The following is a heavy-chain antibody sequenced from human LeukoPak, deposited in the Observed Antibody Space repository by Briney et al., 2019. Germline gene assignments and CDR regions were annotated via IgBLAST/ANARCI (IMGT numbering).Heavy chain of an antibody. D-gene: IGHD6-19*01. CDR3: ASIYSSGWYYFDY. CDR1: GFTVSGNY. J-gene: IGHJ4*02. Sequence: GGSLRLSCAASGFTVSGNYMSWVRQAPGKGLEWVSVIYSGGSTYYADSVKGRFTISRDNSKNTLYLQMNSLRAEDTAVYYCASIYSSGWYYFDYWGQGTLVTVSS. CDR2: IYSGGST. V-gene: IGHV3-53*01.